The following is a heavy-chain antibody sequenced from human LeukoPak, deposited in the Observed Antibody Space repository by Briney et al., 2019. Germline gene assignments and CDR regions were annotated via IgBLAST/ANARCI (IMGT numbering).Heavy chain of an antibody. CDR2: IHYSGHT. V-gene: IGHV4-39*01. D-gene: IGHD5-12*01. CDR1: GGSITSSSYY. J-gene: IGHJ4*02. CDR3: ARLYGGYVGYFEK. Sequence: PSETLSLTCTVSGGSITSSSYYWAWLRQPQGKGLEWIGNIHYSGHTYYNASLSSRVTISVDTSKNQLSLKLGSVTAADTAVFYCARLYGGYVGYFEKWGQGALVTVSS.